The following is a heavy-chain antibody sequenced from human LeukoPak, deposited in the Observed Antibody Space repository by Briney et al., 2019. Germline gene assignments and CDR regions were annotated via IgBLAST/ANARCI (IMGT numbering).Heavy chain of an antibody. CDR2: ISAYNGNT. D-gene: IGHD3-3*01. CDR1: GYTFTSYG. Sequence: ASVKVSCKASGYTFTSYGISWVRQTPGQGLEWMGWISAYNGNTNYAQKLQGRVTMTTDTSTSTAYMELRSLRSDDTAVYYCARDRFWSGYSPFDYWGQGTLVTVSS. CDR3: ARDRFWSGYSPFDY. J-gene: IGHJ4*02. V-gene: IGHV1-18*01.